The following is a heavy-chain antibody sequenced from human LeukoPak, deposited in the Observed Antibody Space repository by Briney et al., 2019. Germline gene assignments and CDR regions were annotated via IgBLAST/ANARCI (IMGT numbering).Heavy chain of an antibody. Sequence: SETLSLTCTVSGGSISSSSYYWGWIRQPPGKGLEWIGSIYYSGSTYYNPSLKSRVTISVDTSKNQFSLKLSSVTAADTAVYYCARVAVAETGYFDYWGQGTLVTVSS. V-gene: IGHV4-39*07. CDR2: IYYSGST. CDR3: ARVAVAETGYFDY. D-gene: IGHD6-19*01. CDR1: GGSISSSSYY. J-gene: IGHJ4*02.